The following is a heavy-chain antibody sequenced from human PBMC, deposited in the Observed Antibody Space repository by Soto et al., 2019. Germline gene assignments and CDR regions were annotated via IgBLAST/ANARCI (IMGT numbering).Heavy chain of an antibody. Sequence: QLQLQESGPGLVKPSETLSLICSVSGVSIGSTNHYWAGIRKPPGKGFEGFGIVHYTGQTYYNPSIKSRVTVSVDTSQHQFSLRLTSVTAADTSVYYCARLPDVMVREFYFDSWCQGTLVTVSS. CDR1: GVSIGSTNHY. V-gene: IGHV4-39*01. J-gene: IGHJ4*02. D-gene: IGHD3-10*01. CDR3: ARLPDVMVREFYFDS. CDR2: VHYTGQT.